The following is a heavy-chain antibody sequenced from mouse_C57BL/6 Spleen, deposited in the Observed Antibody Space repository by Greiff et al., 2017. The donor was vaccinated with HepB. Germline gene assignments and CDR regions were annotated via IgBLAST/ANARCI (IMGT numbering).Heavy chain of an antibody. CDR3: ARQGAAQGFAY. Sequence: EVKLMESGGDLVKPGGSLKLSCAASGFTFSSYGMSWVRQTPDKRLEWVATISSGGSYTYYPDSVKGRFTISRDNAKNTLYLQMSSLKSEDTAMYYCARQGAAQGFAYWGQGTLVTVSA. CDR1: GFTFSSYG. J-gene: IGHJ3*01. CDR2: ISSGGSYT. D-gene: IGHD3-2*02. V-gene: IGHV5-6*01.